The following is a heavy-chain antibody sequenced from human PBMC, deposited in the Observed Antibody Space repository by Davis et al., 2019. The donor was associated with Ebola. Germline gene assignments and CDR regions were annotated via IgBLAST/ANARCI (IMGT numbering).Heavy chain of an antibody. CDR1: GYAFTAYY. Sequence: ASVKVSCKASGYAFTAYYVHWVRQATGQGLEWMGWINPYNGGTNYAQKFQGRVSMARDTSISTAYMELRRLRSDDTAVYYCARPALYYYYYMDVWGKGTTVTVSS. J-gene: IGHJ6*03. CDR3: ARPALYYYYYMDV. D-gene: IGHD6-6*01. V-gene: IGHV1-2*02. CDR2: INPYNGGT.